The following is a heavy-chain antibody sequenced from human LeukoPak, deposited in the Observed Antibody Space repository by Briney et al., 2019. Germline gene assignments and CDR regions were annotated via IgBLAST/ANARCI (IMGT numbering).Heavy chain of an antibody. CDR3: AGTVTTTGNAFDI. CDR1: GGSVSSSSYY. V-gene: IGHV4-39*07. Sequence: PSETLSLTCTVSGGSVSSSSYYWGWIRQPPGKGLEWIGSIYYSGSTYYNPSLKSRVTISVDTSKNQFSLKLSSVTAADTAVYYCAGTVTTTGNAFDIWGQGTMVTVSS. CDR2: IYYSGST. J-gene: IGHJ3*02. D-gene: IGHD4-17*01.